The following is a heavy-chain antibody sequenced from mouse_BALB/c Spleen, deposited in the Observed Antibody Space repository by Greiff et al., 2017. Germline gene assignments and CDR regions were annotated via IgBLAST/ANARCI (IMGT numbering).Heavy chain of an antibody. D-gene: IGHD2-3*01. CDR3: ARGRWLLRPYYAMDY. CDR2: ISSGGST. CDR1: GFTFSSYA. J-gene: IGHJ4*01. V-gene: IGHV5-6-5*01. Sequence: EVQGVESGGGLVKPGGSLKLSCAASGFTFSSYAMSWVRQTPEKRLEWVASISSGGSTYYPDSVKGRFTISRDNARNILYLQMSSLRSEDTAMYYCARGRWLLRPYYAMDYWGQGTSVTVSS.